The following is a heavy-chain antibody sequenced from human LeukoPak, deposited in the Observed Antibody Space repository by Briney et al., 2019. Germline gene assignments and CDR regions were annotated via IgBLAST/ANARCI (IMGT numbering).Heavy chain of an antibody. CDR1: GYSFTSYW. CDR2: IYPGDSDT. J-gene: IGHJ6*02. Sequence: GESLKISCKGSGYSFTSYWIGWVRQMPGKGLEWMGIIYPGDSDTRYSPSFQGQVTISADKSISTAYLQWSSLKASDTAMYYCARRGAVAARSDYYGMDVWGQGTTVTVSS. V-gene: IGHV5-51*01. CDR3: ARRGAVAARSDYYGMDV. D-gene: IGHD6-19*01.